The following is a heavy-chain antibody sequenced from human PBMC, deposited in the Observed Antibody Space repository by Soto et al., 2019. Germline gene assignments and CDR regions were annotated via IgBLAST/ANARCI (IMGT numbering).Heavy chain of an antibody. J-gene: IGHJ6*03. CDR3: ATGDYYYYMDV. CDR1: GGSISSNY. Sequence: SETLSLTCTVSGGSISSNYWSWIRQPPGKGLEWIGYIYYSGSTNYNPSLKSRVTISVDTSKNQFSLKLSSVTAADTAVYYCATGDYYYYMDVWGKGTTVTVSS. CDR2: IYYSGST. V-gene: IGHV4-59*01.